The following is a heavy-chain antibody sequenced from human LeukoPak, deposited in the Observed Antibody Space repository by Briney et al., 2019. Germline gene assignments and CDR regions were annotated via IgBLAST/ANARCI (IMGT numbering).Heavy chain of an antibody. CDR2: IFHSGTT. D-gene: IGHD6-19*01. J-gene: IGHJ4*02. CDR3: ASAVAGSSGYFDY. V-gene: IGHV4-4*02. CDR1: GDSITGSSNW. Sequence: NPSETLSLTCTVSGDSITGSSNWWGWVRQSPAKGLEWIGEIFHSGTTNYNPSLESRVTISVDNSKNQFSLKLSSVTAADTAVYYCASAVAGSSGYFDYWGQGTLVTVSS.